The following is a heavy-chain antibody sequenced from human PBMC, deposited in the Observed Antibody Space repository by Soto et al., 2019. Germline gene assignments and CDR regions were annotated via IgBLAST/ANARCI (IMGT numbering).Heavy chain of an antibody. J-gene: IGHJ4*02. CDR3: VKRRGGHTWDFVD. CDR1: GFTFRSYA. CDR2: VVGNVYPP. Sequence: GGSLRLSCSPSGFTFRSYAIHWVRQAPGKGLEYVSCVVGNVYPPFYADSVKGGFTITRDNTKNTLSLKMSSLRDDDTAVYYCVKRRGGHTWDFVDWGQGALVTVSS. V-gene: IGHV3-64D*06. D-gene: IGHD2-15*01.